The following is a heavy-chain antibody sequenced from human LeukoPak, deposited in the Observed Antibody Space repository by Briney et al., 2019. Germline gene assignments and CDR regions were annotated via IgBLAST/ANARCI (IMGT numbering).Heavy chain of an antibody. J-gene: IGHJ4*02. Sequence: ASVKVSCTASEYTFTGHNMHWLRQVPGQGLAWMGWVNPDSGDTHYAQKFQGRVTMTRDTSINTAYMELTGLRSDDTAVYYCARALSLDYWGQGTLVAVSS. CDR3: ARALSLDY. V-gene: IGHV1-2*02. CDR1: EYTFTGHN. CDR2: VNPDSGDT.